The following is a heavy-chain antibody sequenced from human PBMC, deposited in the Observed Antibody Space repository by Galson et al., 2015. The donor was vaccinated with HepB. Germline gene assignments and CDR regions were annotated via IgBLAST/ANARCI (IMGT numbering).Heavy chain of an antibody. J-gene: IGHJ3*02. Sequence: SGAEVKKPGESLQISCKGSGYSFNNHWIGWVRQMPGKGLEWMGIIDPGDSDTRYSPSFQGQVTISADKSISTAYLQWSSLKASDTAMYYCARQNYDHDAFDIWGQGTMVTVSS. CDR1: GYSFNNHW. CDR3: ARQNYDHDAFDI. D-gene: IGHD1-7*01. CDR2: IDPGDSDT. V-gene: IGHV5-51*01.